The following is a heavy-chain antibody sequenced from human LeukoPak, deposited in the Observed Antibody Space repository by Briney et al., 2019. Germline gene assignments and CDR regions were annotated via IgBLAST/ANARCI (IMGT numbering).Heavy chain of an antibody. J-gene: IGHJ4*02. CDR1: GFTFSSYA. CDR2: ISYAGSNI. D-gene: IGHD6-19*01. CDR3: ARGGIQVSGIDEFDY. V-gene: IGHV3-30*03. Sequence: PGRSLRLSCAASGFTFSSYAMHWVRQAPGKGLEWVAVISYAGSNIYYADSVKGRFTISRDNSKNTLYLQMNSLRAEDTAVYYCARGGIQVSGIDEFDYWGQGTLVTVSS.